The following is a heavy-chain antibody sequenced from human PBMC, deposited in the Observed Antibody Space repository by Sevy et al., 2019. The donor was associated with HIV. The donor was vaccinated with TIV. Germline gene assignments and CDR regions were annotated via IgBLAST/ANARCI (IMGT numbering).Heavy chain of an antibody. D-gene: IGHD6-13*01. CDR1: GYLFSNYW. CDR3: VAGNSWEDY. CDR2: FTSDGGDK. V-gene: IGHV3-74*01. Sequence: GGSLRLSCESSGYLFSNYWMHWVRQAPGKGLEWVSRFTSDGGDKDYADSVKGRFTISRDNAEKTMSLQMNRLRAEDTGLYYCVAGNSWEDYWGQGTQVTVSS. J-gene: IGHJ4*02.